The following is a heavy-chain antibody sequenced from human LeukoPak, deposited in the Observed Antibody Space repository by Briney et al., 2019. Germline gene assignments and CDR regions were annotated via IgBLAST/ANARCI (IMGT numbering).Heavy chain of an antibody. CDR1: GFTVSSNY. CDR2: IYSDGST. Sequence: PGGSLRLSCAASGFTVSSNYMSWVRQAPGKGLEWVSVIYSDGSTYYADSVKGRFTISRDNSKNTLYLRMNSLRAEDTAVYYCAREVGYSSSGDWFDPWGQGTLVTVSS. CDR3: AREVGYSSSGDWFDP. V-gene: IGHV3-53*01. J-gene: IGHJ5*02. D-gene: IGHD6-6*01.